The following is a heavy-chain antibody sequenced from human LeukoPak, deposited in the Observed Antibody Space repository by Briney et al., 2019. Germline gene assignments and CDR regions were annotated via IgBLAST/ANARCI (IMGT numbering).Heavy chain of an antibody. CDR2: IRYDGSDK. D-gene: IGHD3-3*02. CDR3: AKAPSLHSMADY. J-gene: IGHJ4*02. CDR1: GFTFNNYG. V-gene: IGHV3-30*02. Sequence: GGSLRLSCAASGFTFNNYGMHWVRQAPGKGLEWVAFIRYDGSDKYYADSVKGRFTLSRDNSKNTLYLQLNSLRAEDTAVYYCAKAPSLHSMADYWGQGTLVTVSS.